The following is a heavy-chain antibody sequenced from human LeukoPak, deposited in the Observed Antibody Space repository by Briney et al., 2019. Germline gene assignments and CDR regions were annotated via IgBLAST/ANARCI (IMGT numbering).Heavy chain of an antibody. CDR1: GGSISSYY. V-gene: IGHV4-59*12. J-gene: IGHJ3*02. CDR3: ARGGYFGSGVDAFDI. D-gene: IGHD3-10*01. Sequence: PSETLSLTCTVSGGSISSYYWSWIRQPPGKGLEWIGYISHSGTTFYTSSRKSRVTISGDGSKSQFSLELISVTAADTAVYCCARGGYFGSGVDAFDIWGQGTLVTVSS. CDR2: ISHSGTT.